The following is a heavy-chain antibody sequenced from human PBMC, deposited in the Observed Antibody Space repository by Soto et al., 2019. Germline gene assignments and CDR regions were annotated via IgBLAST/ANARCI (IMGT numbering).Heavy chain of an antibody. D-gene: IGHD3-16*01. CDR3: AHRRRGSYVDY. J-gene: IGHJ4*02. V-gene: IGHV2-5*02. Sequence: QITLKESGPTLVKPTQTLTLTCTFSGFSLSTSGVGVGWISPPPGQALEWLALIYWDDDKSYSPSLKSRLTITKDTSKNQVVLTMTNMDPVDTATYYCAHRRRGSYVDYWGQGTRVTVSS. CDR2: IYWDDDK. CDR1: GFSLSTSGVG.